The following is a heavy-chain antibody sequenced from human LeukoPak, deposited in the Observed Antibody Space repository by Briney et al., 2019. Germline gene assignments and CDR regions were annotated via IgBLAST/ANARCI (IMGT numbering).Heavy chain of an antibody. V-gene: IGHV1-2*02. Sequence: ASVKVSCKASGYTFTGYYLHWVRQAPGQGLEWTGWINPNSGGTNYAQKFQGRVTMTGDTSISTAYMELTRLTSDDTAVYFCARDGALWVGDFTFYFDSWGQGSLVTVSS. CDR2: INPNSGGT. CDR1: GYTFTGYY. J-gene: IGHJ4*02. D-gene: IGHD3-10*01. CDR3: ARDGALWVGDFTFYFDS.